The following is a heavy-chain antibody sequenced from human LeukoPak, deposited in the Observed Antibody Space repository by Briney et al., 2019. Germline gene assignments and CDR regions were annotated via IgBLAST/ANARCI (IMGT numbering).Heavy chain of an antibody. CDR3: ARNYYDILTGVRN. J-gene: IGHJ4*02. CDR2: ISSGGST. CDR1: GFTFSSQS. Sequence: GGSLRLSCAASGFTFSSQSMSWVRQAPEKGLEWVSVISSGGSTYYADSVKGRSTISRDNSKNTLYLQMNSLRAEDTAVYYCARNYYDILTGVRNWGQGTLVTVSS. D-gene: IGHD3-9*01. V-gene: IGHV3-53*01.